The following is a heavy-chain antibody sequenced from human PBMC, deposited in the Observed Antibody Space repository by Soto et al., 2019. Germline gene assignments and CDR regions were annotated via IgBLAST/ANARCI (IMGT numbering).Heavy chain of an antibody. CDR2: INPSGGST. J-gene: IGHJ5*02. Sequence: QVQLVQSGAEVKKPGASVNVSCKASGYTFTSYHVHWVRQAPGQGLELMGIINPSGGSTSYAKKFQGRVTMTRDTSTSIVYMQLSSLRSEDTAVHYCARDEGYGSGGSCVPENWIDPWVQGNLVTVSS. D-gene: IGHD2-15*01. V-gene: IGHV1-46*03. CDR3: ARDEGYGSGGSCVPENWIDP. CDR1: GYTFTSYH.